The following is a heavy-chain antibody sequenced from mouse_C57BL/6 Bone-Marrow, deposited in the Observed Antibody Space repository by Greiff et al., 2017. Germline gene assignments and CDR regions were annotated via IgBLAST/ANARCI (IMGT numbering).Heavy chain of an antibody. J-gene: IGHJ3*01. Sequence: QVHVKQSGAELVKPGASVKLSCKASGYTFTSYWMHWVKQRPGQGLEWIGMIHPNSGSTNYNEKFKSKATLTVDKSSSTAYMQLSSLTSEDSAVYYCARSSYYGSSWFAYWGQGTLVTVSA. CDR3: ARSSYYGSSWFAY. CDR2: IHPNSGST. CDR1: GYTFTSYW. D-gene: IGHD1-1*01. V-gene: IGHV1-64*01.